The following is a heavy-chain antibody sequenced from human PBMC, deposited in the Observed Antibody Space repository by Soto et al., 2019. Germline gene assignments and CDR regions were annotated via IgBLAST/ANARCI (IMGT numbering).Heavy chain of an antibody. CDR1: GGSISSSSYY. Sequence: PSETLSLTCTVSGGSISSSSYYWGWIRQPPGKGLEWIGSIYYSGSTYYNPSLKSRVTISVDTSKNQFSLKLSSVTAADTAVYYCARHVAVAGNLYYFDYWGQGTLVTVSS. D-gene: IGHD6-19*01. J-gene: IGHJ4*02. V-gene: IGHV4-39*01. CDR3: ARHVAVAGNLYYFDY. CDR2: IYYSGST.